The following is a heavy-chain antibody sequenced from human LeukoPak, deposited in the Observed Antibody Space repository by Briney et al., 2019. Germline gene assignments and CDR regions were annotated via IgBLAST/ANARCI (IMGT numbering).Heavy chain of an antibody. CDR2: IYYSGST. Sequence: PSETLSLTCTVSGGSISSYYWGWIRQPPGKGLEWTGYIYYSGSTNYNPSLKSRVTISVDTSKNQFSLKLSSVTAADTAVYYCARANSGSYHPPFDYWGQGTLVTVSS. CDR3: ARANSGSYHPPFDY. J-gene: IGHJ4*02. CDR1: GGSISSYY. V-gene: IGHV4-59*01. D-gene: IGHD1-26*01.